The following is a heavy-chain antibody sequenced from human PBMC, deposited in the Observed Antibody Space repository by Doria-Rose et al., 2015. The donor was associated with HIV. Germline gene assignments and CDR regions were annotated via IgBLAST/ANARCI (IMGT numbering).Heavy chain of an antibody. Sequence: QVQLQQSGPGLVKPSETLSLTCSVSGASVSSRGYYWNWIRQVPGKGLESLGYTYYTGTSDYSPSLKSRLNMAVDTSKNQFSLKLSFVTAADTAVYYCARMGSYRELDYWGQGALVTVSA. CDR1: GASVSSRGYY. J-gene: IGHJ4*02. CDR3: ARMGSYRELDY. D-gene: IGHD3-3*01. CDR2: TYYTGTS. V-gene: IGHV4-31*03.